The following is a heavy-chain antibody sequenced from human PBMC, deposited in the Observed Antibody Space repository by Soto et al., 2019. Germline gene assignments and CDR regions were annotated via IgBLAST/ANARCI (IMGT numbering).Heavy chain of an antibody. CDR2: IKSKTDGGTT. CDR1: GFTFSNAW. J-gene: IGHJ4*02. V-gene: IGHV3-15*01. D-gene: IGHD3-16*01. Sequence: GGSLRLSCAASGFTFSNAWMSWVRQAPGKGLEWVGRIKSKTDGGTTDYAAPVKGRFTISRDDSKNTLYLQMNSLKTEDTAVYYCTTQYQDDYIWGSFEAAGFDYWGQGTLVTVSS. CDR3: TTQYQDDYIWGSFEAAGFDY.